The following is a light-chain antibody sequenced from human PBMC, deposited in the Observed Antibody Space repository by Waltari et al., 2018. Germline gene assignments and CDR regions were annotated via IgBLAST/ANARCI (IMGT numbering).Light chain of an antibody. V-gene: IGLV2-8*01. Sequence: QSALTQPPPAPGSPGQSVTISGTGISSDVGGYTDVSWYQQHQGKAPKLMIYEVTRRPSGVPDRFSGSKSGNTASLTVSGLQADDEADYYCISYAGSDNLVFGGGTKLTVL. CDR3: ISYAGSDNLV. CDR2: EVT. CDR1: SSDVGGYTD. J-gene: IGLJ2*01.